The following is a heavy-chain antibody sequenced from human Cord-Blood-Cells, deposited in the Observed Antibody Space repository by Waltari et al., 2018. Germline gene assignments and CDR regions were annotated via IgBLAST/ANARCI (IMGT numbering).Heavy chain of an antibody. CDR1: GESVSRNSAV. CDR3: ARVDYDFWSGYYTNAFDS. Sequence: LQLPQSGPGLVTPSLIHSLSCDIYGESVSRNSAVWNWIRQSESRGLEWLGRTYYRSKWYNDYAVSVKSRITINPVTSKNQFSLQLNSVSPEDTAVYYCARVDYDFWSGYYTNAFDSWGQGTMVTVSS. V-gene: IGHV6-1*01. CDR2: TYYRSKWYN. D-gene: IGHD3-3*01. J-gene: IGHJ3*02.